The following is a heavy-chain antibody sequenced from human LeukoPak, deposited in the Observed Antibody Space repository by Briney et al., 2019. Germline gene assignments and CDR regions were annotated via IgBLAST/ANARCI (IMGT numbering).Heavy chain of an antibody. J-gene: IGHJ4*02. CDR3: AREYGTKRGYSYGYDYFDY. CDR1: GYTFTGYY. Sequence: ASVKVSCKASGYTFTGYYMHWVRQAPGQGLEWMGWINPNSGGTNYAQKFQGRVTMTRDTSISTAYMELSRLRSDDTAVYYCAREYGTKRGYSYGYDYFDYWGQGTLVTVSS. V-gene: IGHV1-2*02. D-gene: IGHD5-18*01. CDR2: INPNSGGT.